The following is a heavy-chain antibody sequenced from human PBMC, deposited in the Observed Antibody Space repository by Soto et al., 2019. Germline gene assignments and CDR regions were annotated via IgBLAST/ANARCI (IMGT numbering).Heavy chain of an antibody. Sequence: SGPTLVNPTQTLTLTCTFSGFSLSTSGMCVSWIRQPPGKALEWLARIDWDDDKYYSTSLKTRLTISNDTSKNQVVLTMTNMDPVDTATYYCARTMGTVTTGRYYYYMDVWGKGTTVTVSS. CDR3: ARTMGTVTTGRYYYYMDV. CDR1: GFSLSTSGMC. CDR2: IDWDDDK. D-gene: IGHD4-17*01. V-gene: IGHV2-70*11. J-gene: IGHJ6*03.